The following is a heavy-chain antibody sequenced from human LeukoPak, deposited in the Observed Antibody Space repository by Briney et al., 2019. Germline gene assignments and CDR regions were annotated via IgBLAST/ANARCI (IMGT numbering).Heavy chain of an antibody. Sequence: PSETLSLTCAVYGGSFSGYYWSWIRQPPGKGLEWIGEINHSGSTNYNPSLKSRVTISVDTSKNQFPLKLSSVTAADTAVYYCARRKMVRGAPDTWGQGTMVTVSS. D-gene: IGHD3-10*01. V-gene: IGHV4-34*01. J-gene: IGHJ3*02. CDR2: INHSGST. CDR3: ARRKMVRGAPDT. CDR1: GGSFSGYY.